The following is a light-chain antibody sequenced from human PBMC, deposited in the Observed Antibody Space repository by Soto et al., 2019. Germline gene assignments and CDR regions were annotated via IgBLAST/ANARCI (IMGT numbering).Light chain of an antibody. CDR3: CSYAGSSTVV. CDR1: SSDVGSYNL. CDR2: EGS. V-gene: IGLV2-23*01. J-gene: IGLJ2*01. Sequence: SALTQPASVSGSPGQSITISCTGTSSDVGSYNLVSWYQQHPGKAPKLMIYEGSKRPSGVSNRFSGSKSGNTASLTSSGLQAEDEADYYCCSYAGSSTVVFGGGTKLTVL.